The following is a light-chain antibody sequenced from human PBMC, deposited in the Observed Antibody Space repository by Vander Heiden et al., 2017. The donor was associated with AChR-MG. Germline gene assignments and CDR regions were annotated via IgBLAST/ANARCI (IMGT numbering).Light chain of an antibody. CDR1: GCNIGSPA. V-gene: IGLV1-44*01. CDR3: ASWDDSLNGRWV. J-gene: IGLJ3*02. Sequence: HSVLTQPPSASGAPRQRVTISWSGSGCNIGSPAGNWYQQVPGTAPKLLIYNSNQRPSGVPDRFSGSKSGTSASLAISGPQSEDEAEYYCASWDDSLNGRWVFGGGTKLTVL. CDR2: NSN.